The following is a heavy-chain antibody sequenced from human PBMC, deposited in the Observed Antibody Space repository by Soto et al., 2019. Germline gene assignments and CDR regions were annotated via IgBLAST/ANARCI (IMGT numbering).Heavy chain of an antibody. CDR1: GGSFSGYY. D-gene: IGHD3-22*01. V-gene: IGHV4-34*01. Sequence: SETLSLTCAVYGGSFSGYYWSWIRQPPGKGLEWIGEINHSGSTNYNPSLKSRVTISVDTSKNQFSLNLSSVTAADTAVYYCARGPRKLMIVVVKSDNCFAPPGQRTLVT. CDR3: ARGPRKLMIVVVKSDNCFAP. J-gene: IGHJ5*02. CDR2: INHSGST.